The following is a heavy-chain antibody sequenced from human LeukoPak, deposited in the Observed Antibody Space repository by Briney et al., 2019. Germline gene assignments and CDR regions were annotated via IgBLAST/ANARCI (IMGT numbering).Heavy chain of an antibody. CDR2: IYSGGST. CDR3: ATRVSTSRSFDY. CDR1: GFIVSNNY. Sequence: GGSLRLSCAPSGFIVSNNYMTWVRQAPGKGLEWVSVIYSGGSTYYADSVKGRFTISRDNSKNTLYLQMNSLRAEDTAVYYCATRVSTSRSFDYWGQGTLDTVSS. J-gene: IGHJ4*02. V-gene: IGHV3-53*01.